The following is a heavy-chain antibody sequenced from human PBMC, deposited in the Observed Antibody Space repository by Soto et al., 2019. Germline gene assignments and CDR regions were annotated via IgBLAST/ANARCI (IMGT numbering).Heavy chain of an antibody. Sequence: SETLSITCAVYGGSFSGYYWCWIPQPPGKGLEWIGEIYHSGSTNYNPSLKSRVTISVDKSKNQFSLKLSSVTAADTAVYYCARTYDSSGYYYGYWGQGTLVTVS. J-gene: IGHJ4*02. V-gene: IGHV4-34*01. CDR2: IYHSGST. D-gene: IGHD3-22*01. CDR3: ARTYDSSGYYYGY. CDR1: GGSFSGYY.